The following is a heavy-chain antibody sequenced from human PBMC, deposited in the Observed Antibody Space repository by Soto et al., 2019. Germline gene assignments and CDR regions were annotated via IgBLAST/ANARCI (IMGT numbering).Heavy chain of an antibody. D-gene: IGHD5-18*01. CDR2: IFYSGST. J-gene: IGHJ4*02. Sequence: SETLSLTCTVSGGSISSSSYYWGWIRQPPGKGLEWIGYIFYSGSTFYNPSLKSRVTISIHTSKSQFSLQLTSVTAADTAVYYCARGAADTAMVDSWGQGTLVTVSS. V-gene: IGHV4-39*07. CDR1: GGSISSSSYY. CDR3: ARGAADTAMVDS.